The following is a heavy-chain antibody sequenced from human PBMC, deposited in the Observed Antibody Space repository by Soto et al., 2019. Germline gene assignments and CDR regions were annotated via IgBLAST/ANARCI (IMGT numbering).Heavy chain of an antibody. CDR2: ISGTDGTT. V-gene: IGHV3-23*01. J-gene: IGHJ3*01. Sequence: GGSLRLSCEASGFTFSAYLMTWVRQAPGKGLEWVSSISGTDGTTYHADSVKGRFSISRDNSKNTLYLQMNSLSVNDTAVYYCAKPKLGIRAFDLWGQGTMVTVSS. CDR1: GFTFSAYL. CDR3: AKPKLGIRAFDL. D-gene: IGHD7-27*01.